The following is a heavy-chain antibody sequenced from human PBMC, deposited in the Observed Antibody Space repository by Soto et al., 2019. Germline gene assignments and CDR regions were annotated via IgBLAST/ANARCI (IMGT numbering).Heavy chain of an antibody. CDR1: GYTFTGYY. CDR3: ARDLSSSWRSDYYYGMDV. D-gene: IGHD6-13*01. Sequence: GASVKVSSKASGYTFTGYYMHWVRQAPGQGLEWMGWINPNSGGTNYAQKFQGWVTMTRDTSISTAYMELSRLRSDDTAVYYCARDLSSSWRSDYYYGMDVWGQGTTVTVSS. CDR2: INPNSGGT. J-gene: IGHJ6*02. V-gene: IGHV1-2*04.